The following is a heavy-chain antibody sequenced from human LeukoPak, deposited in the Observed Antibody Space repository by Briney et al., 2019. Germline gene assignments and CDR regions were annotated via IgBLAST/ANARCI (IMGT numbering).Heavy chain of an antibody. CDR2: IKQDASEE. D-gene: IGHD5-18*01. V-gene: IGHV3-7*01. J-gene: IGHJ4*02. Sequence: GGSLRLSCAASGFTFSNYWMSWLRQAPGKGLEWVAIIKQDASEEYYVDSVRGRFTISRDNAKNSVYLQMNSLRAEDTALYYCVREEQTAWNDYWGQGTLATVSS. CDR3: VREEQTAWNDY. CDR1: GFTFSNYW.